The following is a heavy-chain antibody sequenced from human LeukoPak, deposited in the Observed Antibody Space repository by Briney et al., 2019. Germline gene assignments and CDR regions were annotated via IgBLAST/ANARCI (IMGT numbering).Heavy chain of an antibody. J-gene: IGHJ1*01. CDR2: ISDSGGST. CDR3: AKDRKVYAV. Sequence: GGSLRLSCADSGFTFSSYALSWVRQAPGKGLEWASAISDSGGSTYYAESVKGRFIISRDNSKNTLYLQMNSLRAEDTAVYYCAKDRKVYAVWGQGTLVTVSS. CDR1: GFTFSSYA. V-gene: IGHV3-23*01. D-gene: IGHD2/OR15-2a*01.